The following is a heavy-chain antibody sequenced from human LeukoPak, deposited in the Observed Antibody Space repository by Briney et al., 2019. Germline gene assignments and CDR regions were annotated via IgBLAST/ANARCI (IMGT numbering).Heavy chain of an antibody. J-gene: IGHJ4*02. V-gene: IGHV3-21*01. Sequence: GGSLRLSCAASAFTFSSYSMNWVRQAPGKGLEWVSSISSSGSYIYYADSVKGRFTISRDNAKNSLYLQMNSLRAEDTAVYYCARDYDILTGWDFDYWDQGTLVTVSS. CDR1: AFTFSSYS. D-gene: IGHD3-9*01. CDR3: ARDYDILTGWDFDY. CDR2: ISSSGSYI.